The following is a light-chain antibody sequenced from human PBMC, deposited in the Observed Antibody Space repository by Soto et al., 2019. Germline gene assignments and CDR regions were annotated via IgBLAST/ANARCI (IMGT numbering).Light chain of an antibody. CDR2: GAS. J-gene: IGKJ1*01. V-gene: IGKV3-20*01. CDR1: QSVSNNY. CDR3: QQYGSSGT. Sequence: EIVMTQSPATLSVSPGEGATLSCRASQSVSNNYLAWYQQKPGQAPGLLIYGASNRATGIPDRFSGSGSGTDFTLTISRLEPEDFAVYYCQQYGSSGTSGQGT.